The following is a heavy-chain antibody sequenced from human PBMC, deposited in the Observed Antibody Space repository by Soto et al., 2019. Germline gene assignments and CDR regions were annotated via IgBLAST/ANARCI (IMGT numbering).Heavy chain of an antibody. CDR1: GFTFDDYT. J-gene: IGHJ6*02. D-gene: IGHD5-12*01. CDR3: AKNSGYDSGYYYYYGMDV. V-gene: IGHV3-43*01. Sequence: GGSLRLSCAASGFTFDDYTMHWVLQAPWKGLEWVSLISWDGGSTYYADSVKGRFTISRDNSKNSLYLQMNSLRTEDTALYYCAKNSGYDSGYYYYYGMDVWGQGTTVTVS. CDR2: ISWDGGST.